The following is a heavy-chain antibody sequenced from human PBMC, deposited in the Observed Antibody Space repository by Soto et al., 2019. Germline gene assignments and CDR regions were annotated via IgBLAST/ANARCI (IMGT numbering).Heavy chain of an antibody. CDR1: QFTFSYYW. CDR3: ARVSPPPDY. CDR2: INTDGSST. J-gene: IGHJ4*02. V-gene: IGHV3-74*01. Sequence: GGSLRLSFAASQFTFSYYWMHWVLQTPGKGLVSVSRINTDGSSTSYADSVKGRFTISRDNAKNSLYLQMNSLRAEDTAVYYCARVSPPPDYWGQGTLVTVSS.